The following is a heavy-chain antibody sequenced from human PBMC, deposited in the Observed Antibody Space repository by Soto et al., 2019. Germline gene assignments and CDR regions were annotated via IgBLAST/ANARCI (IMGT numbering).Heavy chain of an antibody. CDR3: ARAHDY. CDR1: GGSISSGGYS. CDR2: IYHSGST. J-gene: IGHJ4*02. V-gene: IGHV4-30-2*01. Sequence: PSETLSLTCAVSGGSISSGGYSWSWIRQPPGKGLEWIAYIYHSGSTYYNPSLKSRVTISVDRSKNQFSLKLSSVTAADTAVYYCARAHDYWGQGTLVTVSS.